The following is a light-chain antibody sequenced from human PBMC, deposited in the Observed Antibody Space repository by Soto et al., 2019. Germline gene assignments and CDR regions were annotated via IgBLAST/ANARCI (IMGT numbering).Light chain of an antibody. V-gene: IGKV1-5*01. CDR3: QQYNNYSPT. Sequence: DIPMTQSPSTLSAFVGDRVTITCRASQSIPNWVAWYQQKPGKAPKLLIYDASNLESGVPSRFSGGGSGTDFTLTVSSLQPDDFATYYCQQYNNYSPTFGQGTKVEV. J-gene: IGKJ1*01. CDR1: QSIPNW. CDR2: DAS.